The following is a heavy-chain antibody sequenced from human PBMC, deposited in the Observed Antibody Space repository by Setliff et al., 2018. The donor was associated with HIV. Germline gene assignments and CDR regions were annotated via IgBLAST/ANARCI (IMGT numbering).Heavy chain of an antibody. J-gene: IGHJ6*03. D-gene: IGHD5-18*01. CDR3: ARRGGYSYGYMDV. CDR1: GDSISSYY. CDR2: IYYSGSS. Sequence: SETLSLTCNVSGDSISSYYWSWIRQPPGKGLEWIGYIYYSGSSIYNPSLKSRVTIAVDTSKKQFSLKLSSVTAADTAVYYCARRGGYSYGYMDVWGKGATVTVSS. V-gene: IGHV4-59*12.